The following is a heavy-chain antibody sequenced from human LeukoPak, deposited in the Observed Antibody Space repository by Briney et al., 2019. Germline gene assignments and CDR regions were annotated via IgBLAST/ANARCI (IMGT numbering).Heavy chain of an antibody. V-gene: IGHV3-21*01. CDR3: ARDLFCTYGSCPLAY. Sequence: GGSLRLSCAASGFTFSSYSMNWVRRAPGKGLEWVSYISSTSTYIYYADSLKGRFTISRDNAKNSLYLQMNSLRAEDTAVYHCARDLFCTYGSCPLAYWGQGTLVTVSS. J-gene: IGHJ4*02. D-gene: IGHD2-8*01. CDR2: ISSTSTYI. CDR1: GFTFSSYS.